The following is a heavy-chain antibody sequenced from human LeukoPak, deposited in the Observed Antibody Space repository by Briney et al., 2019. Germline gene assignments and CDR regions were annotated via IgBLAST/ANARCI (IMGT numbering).Heavy chain of an antibody. J-gene: IGHJ6*03. V-gene: IGHV3-30*02. CDR3: ARWRPKEDPYYDFWSGYGRGYYYYYYMDV. CDR1: GFTFSSYG. D-gene: IGHD3-3*01. CDR2: IRYDGSNK. Sequence: PGGSLRLSCAASGFTFSSYGMHWVRQAPGKGLEWVAFIRYDGSNKYYADSVKGRFTISRDNAKNSLYLQMNSLRAEDTAVYYCARWRPKEDPYYDFWSGYGRGYYYYYYMDVWGKGTTVTVSS.